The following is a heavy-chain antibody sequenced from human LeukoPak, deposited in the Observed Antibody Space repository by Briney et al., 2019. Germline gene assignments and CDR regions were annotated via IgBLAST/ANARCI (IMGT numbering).Heavy chain of an antibody. CDR1: GGTFSSYA. V-gene: IGHV1-69*01. CDR2: IIPIFGTA. Sequence: GSSVKVSCKASGGTFSSYAISWVRQAPGQGLEWMGGIIPIFGTANYAQKFQGRVTITADESTSTAYMELSSLRSEDTAVYYCARGTLGYRSSTSCYSGDYWGQGTLVTVSS. J-gene: IGHJ4*02. D-gene: IGHD2-2*01. CDR3: ARGTLGYRSSTSCYSGDY.